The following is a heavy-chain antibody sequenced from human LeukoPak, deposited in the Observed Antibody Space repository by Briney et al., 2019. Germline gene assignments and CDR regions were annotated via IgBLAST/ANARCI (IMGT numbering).Heavy chain of an antibody. V-gene: IGHV1-46*01. D-gene: IGHD3-22*01. CDR2: INPSGGST. Sequence: GASVKVSCKASGYTFTSYYMHWVRQAPGQGLEWMGIINPSGGSTNYAQKFQERVTITRDMSTSTAYMELSSLRSEDTAVYYCAADYYDSSGYYSQYYYYYGMDVWGQGTTVTVSS. J-gene: IGHJ6*02. CDR3: AADYYDSSGYYSQYYYYYGMDV. CDR1: GYTFTSYY.